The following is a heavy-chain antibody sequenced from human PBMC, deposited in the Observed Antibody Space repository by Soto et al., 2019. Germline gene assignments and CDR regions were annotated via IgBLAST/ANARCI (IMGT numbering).Heavy chain of an antibody. CDR2: IYYSGST. CDR1: GGAIGSDY. V-gene: IGHV4-59*08. Sequence: SSTLSLTCAVSGGAIGSDYGSWSRQPPAKGLEWIGYIYYSGSTNYNPSLKSRVTISVDTSKNQFSLKLSSVTAADTAVYYCARGGWRQIDYWGQGTLVTVS. J-gene: IGHJ4*02. D-gene: IGHD3-3*01. CDR3: ARGGWRQIDY.